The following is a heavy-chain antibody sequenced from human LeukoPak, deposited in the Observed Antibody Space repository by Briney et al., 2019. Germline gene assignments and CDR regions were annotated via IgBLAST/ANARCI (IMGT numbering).Heavy chain of an antibody. Sequence: ASVKVSCKASGYTFTSEYIHWVRQAPGQGLEWMGIINPSDGRTTYSPNFQDRVALTRDMSTSTVYMELSSLRSEDTALYYCARGSRFLDFWGQGTLVTVSS. D-gene: IGHD2-2*01. V-gene: IGHV1-46*01. CDR1: GYTFTSEY. CDR2: INPSDGRT. J-gene: IGHJ4*02. CDR3: ARGSRFLDF.